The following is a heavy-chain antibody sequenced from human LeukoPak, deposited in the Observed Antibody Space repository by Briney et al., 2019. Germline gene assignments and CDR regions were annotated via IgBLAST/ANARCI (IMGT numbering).Heavy chain of an antibody. D-gene: IGHD1-1*01. CDR2: MYHSGNT. Sequence: SETLSLTCAVSGYSISSGYYWGWIRQPPGKGLEWIGNMYHSGNTFYNASLKSRVTISVDTSENQFSLKLSSVTAADTAVYYCARRIGTSYFDYWGQGTLVTVSS. V-gene: IGHV4-38-2*01. CDR1: GYSISSGYY. J-gene: IGHJ4*02. CDR3: ARRIGTSYFDY.